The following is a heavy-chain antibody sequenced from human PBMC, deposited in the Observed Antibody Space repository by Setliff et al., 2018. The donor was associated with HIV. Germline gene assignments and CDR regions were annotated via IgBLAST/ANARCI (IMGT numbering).Heavy chain of an antibody. CDR1: GYSFTNHY. Sequence: ASVKVSCKPSGYSFTNHYMHWVRQAPGQGLEWMGVINPTGGSTRNTQKFQGRVAMTRDTSTSTVYMELSSLRSEATAVYYCASAGAWQRKALDIWGQGTMVTVSS. J-gene: IGHJ3*02. CDR3: ASAGAWQRKALDI. V-gene: IGHV1-46*01. D-gene: IGHD5-12*01. CDR2: INPTGGST.